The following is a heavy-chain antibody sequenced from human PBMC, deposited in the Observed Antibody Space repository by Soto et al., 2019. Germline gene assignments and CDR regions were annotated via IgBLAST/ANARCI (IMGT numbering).Heavy chain of an antibody. CDR2: IWYDGSNK. J-gene: IGHJ4*02. CDR3: ARDRYSSGWSYFDY. V-gene: IGHV3-33*01. D-gene: IGHD6-19*01. Sequence: QVQLVESGGGVVQPGRSLRLSCAASGFTFSSYGMHWVRQAPGKGLEWVAVIWYDGSNKYYADSVKGRFTISRDNSKNTLYLQMNSLRAEDTAVYYCARDRYSSGWSYFDYWGQGTLVTVSS. CDR1: GFTFSSYG.